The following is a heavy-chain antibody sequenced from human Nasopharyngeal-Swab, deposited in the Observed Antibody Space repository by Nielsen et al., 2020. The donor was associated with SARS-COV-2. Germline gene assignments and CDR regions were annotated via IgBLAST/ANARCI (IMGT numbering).Heavy chain of an antibody. J-gene: IGHJ6*02. V-gene: IGHV1-2*02. CDR3: ARGYCSSTSCYVMDV. D-gene: IGHD2-2*01. CDR2: INPNSGGT. Sequence: ASVKVSCKASGYTFTGYYMHWVRQPPGQGLEWMGWINPNSGGTNYAQKFQGRVTMTRDTSISTAYMELSRLRSDDTAVYYCARGYCSSTSCYVMDVWGQGTTVTVSS. CDR1: GYTFTGYY.